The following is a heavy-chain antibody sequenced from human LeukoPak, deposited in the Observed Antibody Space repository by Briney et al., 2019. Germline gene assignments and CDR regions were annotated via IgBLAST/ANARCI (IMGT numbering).Heavy chain of an antibody. CDR3: ARDRIAAAGTGGLDY. CDR2: IYYSGST. CDR1: GGSISSYY. J-gene: IGHJ4*02. Sequence: SETLSLTCTVSGGSISSYYWSWIRQPPGKGLEWIGYIYYSGSTNYNPSLKSRVTISVDTSKNQFSLKLSSVTAADTAVYYCARDRIAAAGTGGLDYWGQGTLVTVSS. D-gene: IGHD6-13*01. V-gene: IGHV4-59*01.